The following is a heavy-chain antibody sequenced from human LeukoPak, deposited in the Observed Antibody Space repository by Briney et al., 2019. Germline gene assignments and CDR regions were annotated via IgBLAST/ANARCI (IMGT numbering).Heavy chain of an antibody. D-gene: IGHD3-10*01. CDR1: GFTSSDYY. V-gene: IGHV3-11*04. Sequence: GGSLRLSCAASGFTSSDYYMSWIRQAPGKGLEWVSYISSSGSTIYYADSVKGRFTISRDNSKNTLYLQMNSLRAEDTAVYYCAKDCHPITMVRGVIPMAFDYWGQGTLVTVSS. J-gene: IGHJ4*02. CDR2: ISSSGSTI. CDR3: AKDCHPITMVRGVIPMAFDY.